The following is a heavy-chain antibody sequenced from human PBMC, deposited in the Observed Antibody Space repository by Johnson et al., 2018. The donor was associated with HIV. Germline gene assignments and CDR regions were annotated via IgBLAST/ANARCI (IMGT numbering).Heavy chain of an antibody. V-gene: IGHV3-13*01. D-gene: IGHD3-22*01. CDR2: IGTAGDT. Sequence: VQLVESGGGLVQPGGSLRLSCAASGFTFSSYDMHWVRQATGKGLEWVSAIGTAGDTYYPGSVKGRFTISRDNSKNTLYLQMNSLRAEDTAVYYCARDNGYYYDSSGSRNAFDIWGQGTMVTVSS. J-gene: IGHJ3*02. CDR3: ARDNGYYYDSSGSRNAFDI. CDR1: GFTFSSYD.